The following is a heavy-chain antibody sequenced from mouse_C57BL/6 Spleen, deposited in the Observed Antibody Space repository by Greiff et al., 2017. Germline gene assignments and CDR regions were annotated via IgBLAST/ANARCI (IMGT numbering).Heavy chain of an antibody. CDR3: ARSWGY. Sequence: VQLQQSGPELVKPGASVKISCKASGYTFTDYYMNWVKQSHGKSLEWIGDINPNNGGTSYNQKFKGKATLTVDKSSSTAYMELRSLTSEDSAVYYCARSWGYWGQGTSVTVSS. J-gene: IGHJ4*01. V-gene: IGHV1-26*01. CDR2: INPNNGGT. D-gene: IGHD4-1*01. CDR1: GYTFTDYY.